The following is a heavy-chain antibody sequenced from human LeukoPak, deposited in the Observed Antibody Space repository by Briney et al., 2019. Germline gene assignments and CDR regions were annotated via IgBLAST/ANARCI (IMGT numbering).Heavy chain of an antibody. Sequence: SVKVSCKASGGTFSSYAISRVRQAPGQGLEWMGRIIPIFGIANYAQKFQGRVTITADKSTSTAYMELSSLRSEDTAVYYCAREKGVGPPDYWGQGTLVTVSS. CDR2: IIPIFGIA. CDR3: AREKGVGPPDY. CDR1: GGTFSSYA. J-gene: IGHJ4*02. V-gene: IGHV1-69*04. D-gene: IGHD3-10*01.